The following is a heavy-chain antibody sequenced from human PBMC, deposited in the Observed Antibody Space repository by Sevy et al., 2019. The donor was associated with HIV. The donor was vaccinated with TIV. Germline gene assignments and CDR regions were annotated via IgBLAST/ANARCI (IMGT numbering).Heavy chain of an antibody. D-gene: IGHD3-10*01. V-gene: IGHV4-59*01. CDR2: VYDSGNF. CDR3: ATGGGVYYYGRGLHPQYSFDS. J-gene: IGHJ4*02. CDR1: GGSINSFF. Sequence: SETLSLTCAVSGGSINSFFWSWIRQSPGKGLEWFGYVYDSGNFEYNPSLGSRVTISVDTSKKQFSLKLSSVTAADTAVYYCATGGGVYYYGRGLHPQYSFDSWGQGTLVTVSS.